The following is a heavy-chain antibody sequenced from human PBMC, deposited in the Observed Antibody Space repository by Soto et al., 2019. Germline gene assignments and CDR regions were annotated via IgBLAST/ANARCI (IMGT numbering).Heavy chain of an antibody. Sequence: EVQLVESGGGLVQPGGSLRLSCAASGFSVSNNYMSWVRQAPGKGLECVSLIYSGGDTYYVDSVKGRFSISRDSSKNTLYLKMNSPRAEDSAVYYCARNIPVTTLGYWGQGTVVTVAS. CDR1: GFSVSNNY. CDR2: IYSGGDT. J-gene: IGHJ4*02. D-gene: IGHD4-17*01. CDR3: ARNIPVTTLGY. V-gene: IGHV3-66*01.